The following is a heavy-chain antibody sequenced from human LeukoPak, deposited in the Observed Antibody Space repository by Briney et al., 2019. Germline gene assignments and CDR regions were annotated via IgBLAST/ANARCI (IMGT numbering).Heavy chain of an antibody. V-gene: IGHV1-3*01. D-gene: IGHD2-2*01. CDR3: ARDPTTYCSSTSCYGGHNWFDP. CDR2: ISAHNGDT. J-gene: IGHJ5*02. CDR1: GYTFTSYA. Sequence: SVKVSCKASGYTFTSYAMHWVRQAPGQRLEWMGWISAHNGDTNYAQKVQGRVTMTTDTSTSTAYMEVRSLRSDDTAVYYCARDPTTYCSSTSCYGGHNWFDPWGQGTLVTVSS.